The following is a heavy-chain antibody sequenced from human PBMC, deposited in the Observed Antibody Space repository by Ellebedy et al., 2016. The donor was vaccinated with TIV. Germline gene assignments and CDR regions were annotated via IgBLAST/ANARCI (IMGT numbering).Heavy chain of an antibody. CDR3: ATITGTTGYGMDV. CDR1: VYTFTSYD. CDR2: MNPNSDNS. D-gene: IGHD1-7*01. Sequence: AASVKVSCKASVYTFTSYDINWVRQATGQGLEWMGWMNPNSDNSDYAPKFEGRLTMTRDTSISTAYMELNSLRSEETAVYYCATITGTTGYGMDVWGQGTTVTVSS. V-gene: IGHV1-8*01. J-gene: IGHJ6*02.